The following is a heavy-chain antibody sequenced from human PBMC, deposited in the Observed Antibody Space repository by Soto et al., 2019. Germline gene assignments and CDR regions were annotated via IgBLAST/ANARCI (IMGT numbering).Heavy chain of an antibody. V-gene: IGHV1-18*01. J-gene: IGHJ5*02. CDR3: ARVATYITIFGVAASWSDP. CDR2: ISAYNGNT. D-gene: IGHD3-3*01. Sequence: ASVKVSCKASGYTFTSYGISWVRQAPGQGLEWMGWISAYNGNTHYAQKLQGRVTMTTDTSTSTAYMELRSLRSDDTAVYYCARVATYITIFGVAASWSDPWGQGTLVTVSS. CDR1: GYTFTSYG.